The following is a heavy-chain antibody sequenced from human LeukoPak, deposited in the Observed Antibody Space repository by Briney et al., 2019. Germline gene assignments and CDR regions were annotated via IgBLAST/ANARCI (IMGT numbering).Heavy chain of an antibody. CDR1: GFSFTSYA. D-gene: IGHD3-22*01. CDR2: ISDSDGST. Sequence: GGPLRLSCAASGFSFTSYAKSWVRQAPGKGLEWVFTISDSDGSTLYPDSVKGRFTISRDNSKNTLYMQMNSLRVEDTDIYYCAKDRGWLVDYWGQGTLVTVSS. CDR3: AKDRGWLVDY. J-gene: IGHJ4*02. V-gene: IGHV3-23*01.